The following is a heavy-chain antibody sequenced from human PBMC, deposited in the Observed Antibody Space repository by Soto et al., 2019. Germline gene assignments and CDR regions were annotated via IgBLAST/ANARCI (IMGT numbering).Heavy chain of an antibody. D-gene: IGHD1-7*01. Sequence: SVKVSCKASGYTFTSSGISCVRQAPGQGLEWMGWISAYNGNTNYAQKLQGRVTMTTDTSTSTAYMGLRSLRSDDTAVYYCARVTGTTDWYFDLWSRGTMVTVSS. CDR1: GYTFTSSG. J-gene: IGHJ2*01. CDR3: ARVTGTTDWYFDL. V-gene: IGHV1-18*01. CDR2: ISAYNGNT.